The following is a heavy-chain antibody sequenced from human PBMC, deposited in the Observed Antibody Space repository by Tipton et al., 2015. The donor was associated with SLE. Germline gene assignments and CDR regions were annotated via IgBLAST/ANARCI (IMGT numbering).Heavy chain of an antibody. J-gene: IGHJ2*01. V-gene: IGHV4-4*08. CDR2: IYSSGIT. CDR1: GDSISGQD. CDR3: ARDNFCSGGSCFDWYFDL. D-gene: IGHD2-15*01. Sequence: TLSLTCTVSGDSISGQDWSWIRQPPGKGLEWIGYIYSSGITNNNPSLKSRVTMSVNTSENQFSLKLSSVTATDTAVYYCARDNFCSGGSCFDWYFDLWGRGTLVTVSS.